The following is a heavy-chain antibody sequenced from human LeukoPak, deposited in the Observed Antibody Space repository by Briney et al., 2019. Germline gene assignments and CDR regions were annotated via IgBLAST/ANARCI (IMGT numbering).Heavy chain of an antibody. V-gene: IGHV1-2*04. D-gene: IGHD4-17*01. Sequence: GASVKVSCKASGYTFTGYYMHWVRQAPGQGLEWMGWINPNSGGTNYAQKFQGWVTMTRDTSISTAYMELSRLRSDDTAVYYCARAKVNLMYGDQGVNFDLWGRGTLVTVSS. CDR3: ARAKVNLMYGDQGVNFDL. CDR2: INPNSGGT. J-gene: IGHJ2*01. CDR1: GYTFTGYY.